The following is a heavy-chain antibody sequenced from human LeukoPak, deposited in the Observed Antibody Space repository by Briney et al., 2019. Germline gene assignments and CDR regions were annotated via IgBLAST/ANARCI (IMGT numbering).Heavy chain of an antibody. CDR1: GGSISSSPYY. D-gene: IGHD3-16*01. CDR2: ILPRGST. J-gene: IGHJ6*03. CDR3: ARVMGESWYFYMDV. V-gene: IGHV4-39*07. Sequence: PSETLSLTCTVSGGSISSSPYYWGWIRQPPGKGLEWIGQILPRGSTTYNPSLESRVTISVDKSKNQFSLTLTSVTAADTAIYYCARVMGESWYFYMDVWGKGTTVTVSS.